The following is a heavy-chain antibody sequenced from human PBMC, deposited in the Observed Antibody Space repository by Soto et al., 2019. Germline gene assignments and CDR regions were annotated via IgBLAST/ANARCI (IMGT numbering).Heavy chain of an antibody. J-gene: IGHJ5*02. D-gene: IGHD3-10*01. CDR3: ARAQFYSGSGNYNNLMFDA. CDR1: GGSIGGVGYS. Sequence: SETLSLTCAVSGGSIGGVGYSWSWIRQPPGGGLEWIGYMYHSGTFLKSPSLKTRLIMSLDMSKNQFSLTLNSMTAADTAVYYCARAQFYSGSGNYNNLMFDAWGQGIQVTVSS. V-gene: IGHV4-30-2*01. CDR2: MYHSGTF.